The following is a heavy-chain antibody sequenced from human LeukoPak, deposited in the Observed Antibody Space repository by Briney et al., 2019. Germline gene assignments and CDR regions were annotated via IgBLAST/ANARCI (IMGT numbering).Heavy chain of an antibody. Sequence: GRSLRLSCAASGFTFSTYGMHWVRQAPGKGLEWVTFIRYDGSNKYFADSVKGRFTISRDNAKNSLYLQMNSLRAEDTAVYYCAKGSTVAEAYDYYYMDVWGKGTTVTVSS. CDR1: GFTFSTYG. J-gene: IGHJ6*03. V-gene: IGHV3-30*02. D-gene: IGHD6-19*01. CDR2: IRYDGSNK. CDR3: AKGSTVAEAYDYYYMDV.